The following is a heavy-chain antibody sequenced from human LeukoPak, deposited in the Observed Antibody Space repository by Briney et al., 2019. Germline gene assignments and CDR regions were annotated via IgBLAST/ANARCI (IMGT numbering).Heavy chain of an antibody. CDR3: ARVFWSGYYTGYYYMHV. CDR2: ISSISSYI. Sequence: GGSLRLSCAASGFTFSSYSMNWVRQAPGKGLEWVSSISSISSYIYYADSVKGRFTISRDNAKNSLYLQMNSLRAEDTAVYYCARVFWSGYYTGYYYMHVWGKGTTVTVSS. CDR1: GFTFSSYS. D-gene: IGHD3-3*01. J-gene: IGHJ6*03. V-gene: IGHV3-21*01.